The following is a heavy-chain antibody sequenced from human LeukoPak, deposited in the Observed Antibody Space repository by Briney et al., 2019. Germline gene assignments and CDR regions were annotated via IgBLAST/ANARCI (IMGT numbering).Heavy chain of an antibody. J-gene: IGHJ4*02. CDR3: ARGWGSGNYYEYYFDY. Sequence: GGSLRLSCAASGFTFSDYYMSWIRQAPGKGLEWVSYISSSGSTIYYADSVKGRFTISRDNAKNSLYLQMNSLRAEDTAVYYCARGWGSGNYYEYYFDYWGQGTLVTVSS. V-gene: IGHV3-11*01. CDR2: ISSSGSTI. CDR1: GFTFSDYY. D-gene: IGHD3-10*01.